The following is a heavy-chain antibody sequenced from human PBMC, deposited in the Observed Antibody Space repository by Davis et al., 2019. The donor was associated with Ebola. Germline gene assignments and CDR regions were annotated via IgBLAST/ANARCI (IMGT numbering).Heavy chain of an antibody. D-gene: IGHD2-15*01. CDR3: ARDLWWYDEVY. CDR2: SANKAKYYTT. CDR1: GFTFNSYG. V-gene: IGHV3-72*01. J-gene: IGHJ4*02. Sequence: GESLKISCAASGFTFNSYGLSWVRQAPGKGLQWVGRSANKAKYYTTDYAASVKGRFTISRDESRNSLYLQMNSLKIEDTAVYYCARDLWWYDEVYWGQGTLVTVSS.